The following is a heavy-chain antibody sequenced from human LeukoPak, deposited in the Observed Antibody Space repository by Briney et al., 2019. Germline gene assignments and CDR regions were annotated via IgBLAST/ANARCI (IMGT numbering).Heavy chain of an antibody. D-gene: IGHD5-12*01. CDR2: IHHSGST. CDR1: GYFISSGYY. Sequence: PSETLSLTCTVSGYFISSGYYWGWIRQPPGKGLQWIGSIHHSGSTYYNPSLKSRVTISVDTSKNQFSLKLSSVTAADTAVYYCARLPTITFFDYWGQGTLVTVSS. J-gene: IGHJ4*02. V-gene: IGHV4-38-2*02. CDR3: ARLPTITFFDY.